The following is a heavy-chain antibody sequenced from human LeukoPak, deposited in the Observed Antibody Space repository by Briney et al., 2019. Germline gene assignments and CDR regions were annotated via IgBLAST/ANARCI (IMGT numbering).Heavy chain of an antibody. Sequence: SETLSLTCAVYGGSFSGYYWGWIRQPPGKGLEWIGEINHSGSTNYNPSLKSRVTISVDTSKNQFSLKLSSVTAADTAVYYCARGWSSSWTWEAFDIWGQGTMVTVSS. D-gene: IGHD6-13*01. V-gene: IGHV4-34*01. J-gene: IGHJ3*02. CDR1: GGSFSGYY. CDR2: INHSGST. CDR3: ARGWSSSWTWEAFDI.